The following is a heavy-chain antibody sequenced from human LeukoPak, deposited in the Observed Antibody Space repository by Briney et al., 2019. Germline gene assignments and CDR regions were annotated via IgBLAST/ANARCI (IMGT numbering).Heavy chain of an antibody. V-gene: IGHV4-4*07. Sequence: PSETLSLTCTVSTGSINSYYWGWVRQAARKGLEWVGRIYTTGTTNYSPSLKSRLSMSVDTSKNQFSLTLRSVTAADTAVYYCGRQGYTASYYFLDYWSQGTLVTVSS. CDR1: TGSINSYY. J-gene: IGHJ4*02. CDR3: GRQGYTASYYFLDY. D-gene: IGHD1-26*01. CDR2: IYTTGTT.